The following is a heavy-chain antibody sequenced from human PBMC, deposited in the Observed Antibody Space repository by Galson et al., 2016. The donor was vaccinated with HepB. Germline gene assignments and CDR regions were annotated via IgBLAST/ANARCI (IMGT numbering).Heavy chain of an antibody. J-gene: IGHJ5*02. CDR3: ARGKAVTGSDPLDP. Sequence: SLRLSCAASGFTVSSTFMTWVRQAPGKGLEWVSVIYSGDSTNYADFVKGRFTISRDNSKNTLYLQMSSLRVEDTAVYYCARGKAVTGSDPLDPWGQGTLVTVSS. V-gene: IGHV3-53*01. CDR2: IYSGDST. CDR1: GFTVSSTF. D-gene: IGHD6-19*01.